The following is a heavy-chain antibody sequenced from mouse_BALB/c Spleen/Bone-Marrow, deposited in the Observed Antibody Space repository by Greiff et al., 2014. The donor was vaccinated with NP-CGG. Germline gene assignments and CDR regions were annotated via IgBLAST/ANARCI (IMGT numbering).Heavy chain of an antibody. V-gene: IGHV5-4*02. Sequence: EVNLVESGGGLVKPGGSLKLPCAASGFTFSDYYMYWVRQTPEKRLEWVATISDGSTYTYYPDSVKGRFTISRDNAKNNLYLQMSSLKSEDTALYYCARDRGVQGCAMDYWGQGTSVTVSS. J-gene: IGHJ4*01. CDR2: ISDGSTYT. CDR1: GFTFSDYY. CDR3: ARDRGVQGCAMDY. D-gene: IGHD3-3*01.